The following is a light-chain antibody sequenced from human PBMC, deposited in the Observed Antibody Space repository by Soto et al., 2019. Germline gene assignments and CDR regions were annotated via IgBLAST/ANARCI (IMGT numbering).Light chain of an antibody. V-gene: IGKV3-15*01. CDR1: PSVSSN. CDR2: CAS. CDR3: QQYNNWLGT. Sequence: EIVLTQSPATPSVSPGERATLSCRASPSVSSNLAWYQQKPGQAPRLLIYCASTRATGIPARFSGSGSGREFTLTISSVQAEDFAVYYCQQYNNWLGTFGQGTKVDIK. J-gene: IGKJ1*01.